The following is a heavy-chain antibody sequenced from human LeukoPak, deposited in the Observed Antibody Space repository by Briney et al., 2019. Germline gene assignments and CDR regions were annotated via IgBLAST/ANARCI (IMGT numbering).Heavy chain of an antibody. Sequence: SQTLSLTCAISGDSVSSNNAAWHWIRQSPSRGLEWLGRTYYRSEWYYDYAVSVKSRVTINPDTSKNHFSLQLNSVAPEDTAVYFCAREDRLSFDIWGQGTMVTVSS. D-gene: IGHD5-12*01. CDR3: AREDRLSFDI. V-gene: IGHV6-1*01. J-gene: IGHJ3*02. CDR2: TYYRSEWYY. CDR1: GDSVSSNNAA.